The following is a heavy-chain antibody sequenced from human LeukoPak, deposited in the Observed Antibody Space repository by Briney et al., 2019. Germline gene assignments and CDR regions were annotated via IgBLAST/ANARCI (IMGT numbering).Heavy chain of an antibody. CDR3: AKDTSRGYNYYYYMDV. Sequence: GGSLRLSCAASGFTFDDYTMHWVRQAPGKGLEWVSLISWDGGRTYYGDSVKGRFTISRDNSKNSLYLQMNSLRTEDTALYYCAKDTSRGYNYYYYMDVWGKGTTVTVSS. CDR2: ISWDGGRT. V-gene: IGHV3-43*01. J-gene: IGHJ6*03. D-gene: IGHD5-12*01. CDR1: GFTFDDYT.